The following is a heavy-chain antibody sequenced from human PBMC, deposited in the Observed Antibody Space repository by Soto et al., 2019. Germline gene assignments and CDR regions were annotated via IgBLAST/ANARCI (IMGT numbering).Heavy chain of an antibody. J-gene: IGHJ2*01. CDR1: GGTFSSHT. Sequence: QAQLVQSGAEVKKPGSSVKVSCKASGGTFSSHTFSWVRQAPGQGLEWMGRIIPALGTATYAQKFQGRVTITADESATTVYMELNSLRSEDTAVYYCARPDFGDYWYFDLWGRGPLVTVSS. CDR3: ARPDFGDYWYFDL. D-gene: IGHD4-17*01. CDR2: IIPALGTA. V-gene: IGHV1-69*08.